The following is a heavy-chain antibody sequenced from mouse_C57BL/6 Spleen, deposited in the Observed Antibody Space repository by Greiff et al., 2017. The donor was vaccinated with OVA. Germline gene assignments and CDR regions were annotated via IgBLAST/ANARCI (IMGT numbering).Heavy chain of an antibody. D-gene: IGHD1-1*01. Sequence: VQLQQSGAELVKPGASVKLSCKASGYTFTSYWMQWVKQRPGQGLEWIGEIDPSDSYTNYNQKFKGKATLTVDTSSSTAYMQLSSLTSEDSAVYYCARGGYYGSSYTYAMDYWGQGTSVTVSS. CDR2: IDPSDSYT. CDR3: ARGGYYGSSYTYAMDY. V-gene: IGHV1-50*01. J-gene: IGHJ4*01. CDR1: GYTFTSYW.